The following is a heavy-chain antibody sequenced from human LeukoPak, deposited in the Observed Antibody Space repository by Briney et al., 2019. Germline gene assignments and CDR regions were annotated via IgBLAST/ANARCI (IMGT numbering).Heavy chain of an antibody. Sequence: GASVKVSCKASGGTFSSYAISWVRQAPGQGLEWMGRIIPIFGTANYAQKFQGRVTITTDESTSTAYMELSSLRSEDTAVYYCARGGLEMATITGDAFDIWAKGQWSPSLQ. V-gene: IGHV1-69*05. CDR1: GGTFSSYA. CDR2: IIPIFGTA. D-gene: IGHD5-24*01. J-gene: IGHJ3*02. CDR3: ARGGLEMATITGDAFDI.